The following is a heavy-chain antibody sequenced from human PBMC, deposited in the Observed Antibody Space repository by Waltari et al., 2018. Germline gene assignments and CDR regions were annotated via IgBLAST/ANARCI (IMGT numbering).Heavy chain of an antibody. CDR1: GYTSTSYG. V-gene: IGHV1-18*01. D-gene: IGHD6-6*01. CDR2: ISAYNGNT. Sequence: QVQLVQSGGEVKKPGASVKVSCKASGYTSTSYGISWVRQAPGQGLEWMGWISAYNGNTKYAQKFQGRVSMTTETSTNTGYMELRSLRSDDTAVYYCASPSYSSSSGDAFDIWGQGTMVTVSS. CDR3: ASPSYSSSSGDAFDI. J-gene: IGHJ3*02.